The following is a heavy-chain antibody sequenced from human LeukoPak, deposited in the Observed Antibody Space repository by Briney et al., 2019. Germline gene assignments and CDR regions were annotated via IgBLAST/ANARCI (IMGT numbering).Heavy chain of an antibody. D-gene: IGHD5-18*01. Sequence: GGSLRLSCAASGFTFDDYAMYWVRQAPGKGLEWVTGISGNSGSIGYADSVKGRFTISRDNAKNSLYLQMNSLRAEDTALYYCAKDLRGYSYGVHYWGQGTLVTVSS. CDR3: AKDLRGYSYGVHY. V-gene: IGHV3-9*01. CDR2: ISGNSGSI. CDR1: GFTFDDYA. J-gene: IGHJ4*02.